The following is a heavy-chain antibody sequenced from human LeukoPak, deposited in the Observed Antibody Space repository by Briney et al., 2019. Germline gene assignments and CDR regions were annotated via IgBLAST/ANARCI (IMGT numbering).Heavy chain of an antibody. D-gene: IGHD3-22*01. J-gene: IGHJ3*02. CDR1: GFTFSSYS. V-gene: IGHV3-21*01. Sequence: PGGSLRLSCAASGFTFSSYSMNWVRQVPGKGLEWVSSISSSSSYIYYADSVKGRFTISRDNAKNSLYLQMNSLRAEDTAVYYCARLPPLTNDYDRSGYSDSFDIWGQGTMVTVSS. CDR2: ISSSSSYI. CDR3: ARLPPLTNDYDRSGYSDSFDI.